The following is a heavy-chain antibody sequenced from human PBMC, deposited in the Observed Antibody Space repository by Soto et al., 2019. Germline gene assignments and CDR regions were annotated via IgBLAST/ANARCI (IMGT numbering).Heavy chain of an antibody. CDR1: GFTFSGSA. Sequence: GGSLRLSCAASGFTFSGSAMHWVRQASGKGLEWVGRIRSKANSYATAYAASVKGRFTISRDDSKNTAFLQMNSLKTEDTAVYYCTSMVRGVIDYWGQGTLVTVSS. D-gene: IGHD3-10*01. CDR3: TSMVRGVIDY. J-gene: IGHJ4*02. CDR2: IRSKANSYAT. V-gene: IGHV3-73*01.